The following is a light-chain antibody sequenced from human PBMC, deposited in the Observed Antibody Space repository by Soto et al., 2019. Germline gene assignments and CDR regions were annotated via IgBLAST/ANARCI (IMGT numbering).Light chain of an antibody. CDR3: QQYKSYPYT. CDR2: KAS. Sequence: DIQMTQSPSTLSASVGDRVTTTCRASQSINSWLAWYQQKPGKAPKLLISKASSLESGVPSRFSGSGSGTEFTLTISSLQPDDFATYYCQQYKSYPYTFGQGTKLEIK. V-gene: IGKV1-5*03. J-gene: IGKJ2*01. CDR1: QSINSW.